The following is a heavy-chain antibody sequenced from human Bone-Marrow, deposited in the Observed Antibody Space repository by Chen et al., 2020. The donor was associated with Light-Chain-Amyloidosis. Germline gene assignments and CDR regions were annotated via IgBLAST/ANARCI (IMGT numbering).Heavy chain of an antibody. CDR2: ISSSSIYI. CDR1: GFTFSSYS. J-gene: IGHJ4*02. V-gene: IGHV3-21*01. D-gene: IGHD6-13*01. CDR3: ARGIAAAGTDY. Sequence: EVQLVESGGGLVKPGGSLRLSCAASGFTFSSYSMNWVRQAPGKGLEWVTSISSSSIYIYYADSVKGRFTISRDNAKNSLYLQMNSLRAEDTAVYYCARGIAAAGTDYWGQGTLVTVSS.